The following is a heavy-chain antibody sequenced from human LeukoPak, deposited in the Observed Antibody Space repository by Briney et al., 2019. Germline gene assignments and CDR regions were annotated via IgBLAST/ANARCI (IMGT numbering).Heavy chain of an antibody. CDR2: VWYDGSEK. D-gene: IGHD7-27*01. J-gene: IGHJ4*02. V-gene: IGHV3-33*01. CDR1: GFTFSSYG. Sequence: GGSLRLSRAASGFTFSSYGIHWVRQAPGKGLEWVAVVWYDGSEKYYADSVKGRFTISRDNSKNTLYLQMNSLRAEDTAIYYCARDRGDPDYYFDQWGQGTLVTVSS. CDR3: ARDRGDPDYYFDQ.